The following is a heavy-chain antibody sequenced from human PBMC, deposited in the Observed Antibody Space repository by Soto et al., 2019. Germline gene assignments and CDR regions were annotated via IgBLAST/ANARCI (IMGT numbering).Heavy chain of an antibody. J-gene: IGHJ6*02. D-gene: IGHD2-15*01. CDR2: ISYDGSNK. CDR1: GFTFSSYA. Sequence: QVQLVESGGGVVQPGRSLRLSCAASGFTFSSYAMHWVRQAPGKGLEWVAVISYDGSNKYYADSVKGRFTISRDNSKNTLYLQMNSLRAEDMAVYYCARDYCSGGSCYNYYYGMDVWGQGTTVTVSS. V-gene: IGHV3-30-3*01. CDR3: ARDYCSGGSCYNYYYGMDV.